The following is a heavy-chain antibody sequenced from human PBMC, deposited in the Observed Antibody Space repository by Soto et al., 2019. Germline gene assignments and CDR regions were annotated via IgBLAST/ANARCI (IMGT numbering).Heavy chain of an antibody. Sequence: GGSLRLSCAVSGFTFGSYWMNWVRLIPGKGLEWVAYIKPDGSATYYVDSVKGRFTTSRDNAKNSLYLQMNSLRVEDTSVYYCARAGYCGPGCYYYFDYWGQGTMVTVYS. CDR3: ARAGYCGPGCYYYFDY. D-gene: IGHD2-21*02. J-gene: IGHJ4*02. CDR2: IKPDGSAT. CDR1: GFTFGSYW. V-gene: IGHV3-7*01.